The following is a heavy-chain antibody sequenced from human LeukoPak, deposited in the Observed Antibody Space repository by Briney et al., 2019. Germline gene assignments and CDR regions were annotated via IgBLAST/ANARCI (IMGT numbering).Heavy chain of an antibody. D-gene: IGHD1-26*01. CDR3: AKDLGLQVGASPFDY. V-gene: IGHV3-11*04. Sequence: GGSLRLSCAASGFTFSDYYMSWIRQAPGKGLEWVSYISSSGSTIYYADSVKGRFTISRDNSHNTLYLQMNSLHSEDTAVYYCAKDLGLQVGASPFDYWGQGTLVTVSS. J-gene: IGHJ4*02. CDR1: GFTFSDYY. CDR2: ISSSGSTI.